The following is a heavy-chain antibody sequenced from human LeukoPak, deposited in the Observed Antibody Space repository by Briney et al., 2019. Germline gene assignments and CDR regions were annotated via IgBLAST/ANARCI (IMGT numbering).Heavy chain of an antibody. D-gene: IGHD6-13*01. CDR1: GGSISSYY. J-gene: IGHJ4*02. CDR2: IYYSGST. CDR3: ARKGYSSSWLFDY. V-gene: IGHV4-59*01. Sequence: PSETLSLTCTVSGGSISSYYWSWIRQPPGKGLEWIGYIYYSGSTNYNPSLKSRVTISVDTSKNQFSLKLSSVTAADTAVYYCARKGYSSSWLFDYWGQGTLVTVSS.